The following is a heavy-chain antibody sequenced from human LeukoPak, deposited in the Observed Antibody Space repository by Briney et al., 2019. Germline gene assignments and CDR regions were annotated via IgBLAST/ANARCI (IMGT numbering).Heavy chain of an antibody. D-gene: IGHD3-22*01. CDR2: INPNSGGT. CDR1: GYTFTGYY. V-gene: IGHV1-2*02. Sequence: GASVKVSCKASGYTFTGYYMHWVRQAPGQGLEWMGWINPNSGGTNYAQKLQGRVTMTTDTSTSTAYMELRSLRSDDTAVYYCAGVWHYYDSSGYYYVSGPYGMDVWGQGTTVTVSS. CDR3: AGVWHYYDSSGYYYVSGPYGMDV. J-gene: IGHJ6*02.